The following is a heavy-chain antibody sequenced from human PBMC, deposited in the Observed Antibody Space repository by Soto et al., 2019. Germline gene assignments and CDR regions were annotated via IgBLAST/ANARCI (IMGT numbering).Heavy chain of an antibody. CDR3: ARGGLGGTTFRGYLDH. D-gene: IGHD2-15*01. J-gene: IGHJ4*02. Sequence: QVQLVASGGGVVQPARSLRLSCAASGSIFRGYGMRWVRQARDKRLEWVAVIRYDGSDINYAVSVLGRFTISRDNSKNTRDLELNSRSVEDTDAYYCARGGLGGTTFRGYLDHCIRGDLVTFSS. V-gene: IGHV3-33*01. CDR1: GSIFRGYG. CDR2: IRYDGSDI.